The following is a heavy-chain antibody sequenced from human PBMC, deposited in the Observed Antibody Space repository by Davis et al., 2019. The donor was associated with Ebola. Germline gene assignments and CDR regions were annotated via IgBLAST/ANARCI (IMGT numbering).Heavy chain of an antibody. CDR3: AKDLFWSSASDI. V-gene: IGHV3-23*01. Sequence: GESLMISCVVSGFSLKHCALRWVRQAPATALGRASGLGSDGATHYAGSVRGLFTIARDDSKNTLILQMHSLRGEDPAIYYCAKDLFWSSASDISGEGTGGAVSA. CDR1: GFSLKHCA. D-gene: IGHD2-8*02. J-gene: IGHJ6*04. CDR2: LGSDGAT.